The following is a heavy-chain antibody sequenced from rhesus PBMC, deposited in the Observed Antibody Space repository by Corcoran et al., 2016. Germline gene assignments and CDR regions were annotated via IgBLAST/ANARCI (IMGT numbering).Heavy chain of an antibody. D-gene: IGHD6S26*01. J-gene: IGHJ4*01. CDR2: IYGSSTST. CDR3: ARGSSDWSVDY. CDR1: GGSISDSYR. Sequence: QVQLQESGPGLVKPSETLSLTCAVSGGSISDSYRWSWIRQPPGKGLEWIGYIYGSSTSTNYNPSLKSRVTISKNTSKNQCSLKLSCVTTADTAVYYCARGSSDWSVDYWGQGVLVTVSS. V-gene: IGHV4S10*01.